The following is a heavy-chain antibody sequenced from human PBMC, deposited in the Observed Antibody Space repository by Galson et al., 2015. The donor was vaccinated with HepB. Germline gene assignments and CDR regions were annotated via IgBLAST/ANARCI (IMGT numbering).Heavy chain of an antibody. CDR2: ISGSDST. D-gene: IGHD2-8*02. J-gene: IGHJ5*02. Sequence: SLRLSCAASGFTFSSYAMSWVRQAPGKGPEWVAAISGSDSTFYADSLKGRFTISRDNSKNTLYLVINSLRAEDTAIYYCAGGTVAAWEVLYSWGQGTLVTVSS. V-gene: IGHV3-23*01. CDR3: AGGTVAAWEVLYS. CDR1: GFTFSSYA.